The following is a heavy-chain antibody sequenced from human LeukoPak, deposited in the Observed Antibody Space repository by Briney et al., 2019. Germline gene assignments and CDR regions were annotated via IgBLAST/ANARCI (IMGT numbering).Heavy chain of an antibody. D-gene: IGHD6-19*01. CDR2: IKQDGSEK. V-gene: IGHV3-7*01. CDR1: GFTFSSYW. Sequence: GGSLRLSCAASGFTFSSYWMSWVRQAPGKGLEWVANIKQDGSEKYYVDSVEGRFTISRDNAKNSLYLQMNSLRAEDTAVYYCARILDSAWGELGYWGQGTLVTVSS. J-gene: IGHJ4*02. CDR3: ARILDSAWGELGY.